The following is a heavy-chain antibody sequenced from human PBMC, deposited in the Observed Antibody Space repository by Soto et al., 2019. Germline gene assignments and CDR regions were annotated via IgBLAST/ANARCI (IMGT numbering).Heavy chain of an antibody. D-gene: IGHD6-19*01. V-gene: IGHV1-46*03. Sequence: ASVKVSCKASGDTFSFYTINWVRQAPGQGLEWMGIINPSGGSTSYAQKFQGRVTMTRDTSTSTVYMELSSLRSEDTAVYYCARFDSSGWYGVDYWGQGTLVTVSS. CDR3: ARFDSSGWYGVDY. CDR1: GDTFSFYT. CDR2: INPSGGST. J-gene: IGHJ4*02.